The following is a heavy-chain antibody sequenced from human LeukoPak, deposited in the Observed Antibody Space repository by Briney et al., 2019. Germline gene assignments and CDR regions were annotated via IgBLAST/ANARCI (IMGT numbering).Heavy chain of an antibody. CDR1: GFTFSSYA. CDR2: ISGSGSIT. D-gene: IGHD4-17*01. J-gene: IGHJ4*02. Sequence: GGSLRRSCAASGFTFSSYAMSWVRQAPGKGLEWVSGISGSGSITYYADSVKGRFTISRDNSKNTLYLQMNSLRAEDTAVYYCAKDLYGDYDNDYWGQGTLVTVSS. V-gene: IGHV3-23*01. CDR3: AKDLYGDYDNDY.